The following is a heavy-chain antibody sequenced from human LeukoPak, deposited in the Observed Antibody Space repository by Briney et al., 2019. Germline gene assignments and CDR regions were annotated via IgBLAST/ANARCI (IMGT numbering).Heavy chain of an antibody. CDR2: ISGSGVST. V-gene: IGHV3-23*01. D-gene: IGHD1-7*01. J-gene: IGHJ3*02. CDR3: ARKPITGTTLGPFDM. Sequence: PGGSLRLSCAASGFTFSDYAMSWVRRAPEKGLEWVSAISGSGVSTSFSDYYLDSVKGRFTISRDNARNSLYLQMNSLRADDTAVYYCARKPITGTTLGPFDMWGQGTMVTVSS. CDR1: GFTFSDYA.